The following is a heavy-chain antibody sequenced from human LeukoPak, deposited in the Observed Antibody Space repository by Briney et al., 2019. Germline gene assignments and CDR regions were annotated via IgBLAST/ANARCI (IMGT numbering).Heavy chain of an antibody. CDR3: ARGRFEYSSSTLTYYFDY. V-gene: IGHV3-13*01. CDR1: GFTFSSYD. Sequence: PGGSLRPSCAASGFTFSSYDMHWVRQATGKGLEWVSAIGTAGDTYYPGSVKGRFTISRENAKNSLYLQMNSLRAGDTAVYYCARGRFEYSSSTLTYYFDYWGQGTLVTVSS. CDR2: IGTAGDT. D-gene: IGHD6-6*01. J-gene: IGHJ4*02.